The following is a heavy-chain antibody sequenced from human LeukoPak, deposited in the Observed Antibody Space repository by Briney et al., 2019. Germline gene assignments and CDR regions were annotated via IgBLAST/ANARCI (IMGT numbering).Heavy chain of an antibody. J-gene: IGHJ4*02. CDR2: ISNDGSNK. Sequence: GGSLRLSCAASVFTFSSYSMIWVRHAPCKGLEWVAVISNDGSNKFYPDSVKGRFTISRDNSKNTLFLQMNSLRAEDTAVYYCAKDGGKAAAGTFDYWGQGTLVTVSS. CDR1: VFTFSSYS. D-gene: IGHD6-13*01. CDR3: AKDGGKAAAGTFDY. V-gene: IGHV3-30*04.